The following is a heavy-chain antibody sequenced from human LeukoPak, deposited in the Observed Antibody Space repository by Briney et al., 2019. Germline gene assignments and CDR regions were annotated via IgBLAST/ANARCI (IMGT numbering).Heavy chain of an antibody. J-gene: IGHJ3*02. CDR1: GGSISSYY. CDR3: ATGTPRWYEDAFDI. Sequence: PSETLSLTCTVSGGSISSYYWSWIRQPAGKGLEWIGRIYTSGSTNYNPSLKSRVTMSVDTSKNQFSLKLSSVTAADTAVYYCATGTPRWYEDAFDIWGKGTMVTVSS. D-gene: IGHD6-13*01. V-gene: IGHV4-4*07. CDR2: IYTSGST.